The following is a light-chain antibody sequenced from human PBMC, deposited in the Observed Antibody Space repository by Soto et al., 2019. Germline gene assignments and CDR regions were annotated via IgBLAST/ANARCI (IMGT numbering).Light chain of an antibody. Sequence: QSALTQPASVSGSPGQSITISCTGASTDASDYDYVSWYQQHPGKAPKLMIFEVSNRPSGVSFRFSGSKSGNTASLTISGLQAEDEADYYCSSYTARGTRVFGTGTKLTVL. J-gene: IGLJ1*01. CDR2: EVS. CDR1: STDASDYDY. CDR3: SSYTARGTRV. V-gene: IGLV2-14*01.